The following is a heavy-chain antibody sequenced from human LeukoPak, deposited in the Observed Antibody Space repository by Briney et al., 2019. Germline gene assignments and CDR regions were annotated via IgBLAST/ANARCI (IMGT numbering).Heavy chain of an antibody. V-gene: IGHV1-8*01. CDR2: MNPNSGNT. CDR3: ARGKAQQRGGDY. Sequence: ASVKVSCKASGYTFTSYDINWVRQATGQGLEWMGWMNPNSGNTGYAQKFQGRATMTRNTSISTAYMELSSLRSEDTAVYYCARGKAQQRGGDYWGQGTLVTVSS. J-gene: IGHJ4*02. CDR1: GYTFTSYD. D-gene: IGHD6-13*01.